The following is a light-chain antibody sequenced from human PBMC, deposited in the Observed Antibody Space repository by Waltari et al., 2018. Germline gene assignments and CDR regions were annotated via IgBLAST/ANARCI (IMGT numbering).Light chain of an antibody. CDR3: MQGIHLPLT. CDR1: EILLFSNGKTY. Sequence: DIVMTQTPLSLSVTPGQPPSISCKSSEILLFSNGKTYMYWFLQRPGQSPQLLIYEVSSRLSGVPDRFSGSGSGTDFTLKISRVEAEDVGIYYCMQGIHLPLTFGGGTKVEIK. V-gene: IGKV2-29*02. J-gene: IGKJ4*01. CDR2: EVS.